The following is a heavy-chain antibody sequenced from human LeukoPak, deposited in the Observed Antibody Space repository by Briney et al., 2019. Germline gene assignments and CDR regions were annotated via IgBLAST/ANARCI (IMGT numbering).Heavy chain of an antibody. Sequence: GGSLRLSCAASGFTFSSSAMSWVRQAPGKGLEWVSDISGSGGTTYYADSVKGRFTISRDNSKSTLYLQLNSLRAEDTALYYCAKSPIAAAGTRYFQHWGQGTLVTVSS. V-gene: IGHV3-23*01. CDR1: GFTFSSSA. CDR3: AKSPIAAAGTRYFQH. D-gene: IGHD6-13*01. J-gene: IGHJ1*01. CDR2: ISGSGGTT.